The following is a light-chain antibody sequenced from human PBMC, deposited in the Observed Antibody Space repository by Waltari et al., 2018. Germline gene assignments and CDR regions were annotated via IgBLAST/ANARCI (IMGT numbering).Light chain of an antibody. V-gene: IGKV1-12*01. CDR1: QNISRW. CDR3: QQLKAFPHT. CDR2: ATS. Sequence: DIQMTQSPSSLSASVGDRVTITCRASQNISRWLAWYQQKPGQAPALLVYATSNLQRGVPSRFSGSTSGTDFTDFTLTIASLQPEDFATYYCQQLKAFPHTFGQGTSLEI. J-gene: IGKJ2*01.